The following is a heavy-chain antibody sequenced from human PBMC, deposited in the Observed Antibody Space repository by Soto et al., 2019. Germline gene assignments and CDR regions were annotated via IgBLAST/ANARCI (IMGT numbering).Heavy chain of an antibody. D-gene: IGHD6-19*01. CDR3: ARVHSGWSSGHGLDV. CDR2: IYNSGRT. J-gene: IGHJ6*02. CDR1: CASVSSYF. V-gene: IGHV4-59*02. Sequence: PWETLSLTCTVSCASVSSYFWSWVRQPPGKGLEWIGYIYNSGRTNYNPSLKCRVTISLDTSDNDFSLRLTSLTAADTAVYYCARVHSGWSSGHGLDVWGQGTTVTVSS.